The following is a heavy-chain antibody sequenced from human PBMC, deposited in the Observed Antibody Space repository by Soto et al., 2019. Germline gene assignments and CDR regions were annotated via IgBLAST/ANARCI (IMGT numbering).Heavy chain of an antibody. CDR2: INPSGGST. CDR3: AREVITMTSIDPKVDYYYRMDV. J-gene: IGHJ6*02. Sequence: ASVKVSCKASGYTFTSYYMHWVRQAPGQGLEWMGIINPSGGSTSYAQKFQGRVTMTRDTFTSTVYMELSSLRSEDTAVYYCAREVITMTSIDPKVDYYYRMDVWGQGTTVTVSS. D-gene: IGHD3-22*01. V-gene: IGHV1-46*01. CDR1: GYTFTSYY.